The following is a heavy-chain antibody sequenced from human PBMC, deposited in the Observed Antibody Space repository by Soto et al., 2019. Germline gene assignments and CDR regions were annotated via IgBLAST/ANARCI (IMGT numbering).Heavy chain of an antibody. J-gene: IGHJ4*02. Sequence: PGGSLRLSCAASGVTLSIYGIHLVRQAPGKGLEWVSVISSDAIYKYYADSVKGRFTISRDNSKNTLYLQMNSLRAEDTAVYYCAKLLGGYSYGAYCGQGTLVTVSS. CDR2: ISSDAIYK. CDR1: GVTLSIYG. V-gene: IGHV3-30*18. CDR3: AKLLGGYSYGAY. D-gene: IGHD5-18*01.